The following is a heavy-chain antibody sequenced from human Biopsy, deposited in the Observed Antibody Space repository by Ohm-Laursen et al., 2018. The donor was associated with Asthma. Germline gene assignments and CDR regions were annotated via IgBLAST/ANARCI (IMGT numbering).Heavy chain of an antibody. CDR2: ISVYNGNT. CDR3: ARAVDYSHYYGIDV. Sequence: SVKASCKTSGYTFNSAGITWVRQAPGQGIEWMGWISVYNGNTKVAQNLQDRVTMITDTSTSTAYMELRSLRSDCTAVYFCARAVDYSHYYGIDVWGQGTTVTVS. D-gene: IGHD3-10*01. CDR1: GYTFNSAG. V-gene: IGHV1-18*01. J-gene: IGHJ6*02.